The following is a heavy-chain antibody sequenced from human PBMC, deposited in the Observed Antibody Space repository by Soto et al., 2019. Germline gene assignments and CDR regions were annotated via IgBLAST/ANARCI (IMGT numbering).Heavy chain of an antibody. CDR2: IIPIFGTA. Sequence: SVKVSCTASGGTFSSYAISWVRQAPGQGLEWMGGIIPIFGTANYAQKFQGRVTITADESTSTAYMELSSLRSEDTAVYYCARGRTLDFWSGYYSDYWGQGTLVTVSS. V-gene: IGHV1-69*13. J-gene: IGHJ4*02. CDR3: ARGRTLDFWSGYYSDY. CDR1: GGTFSSYA. D-gene: IGHD3-3*01.